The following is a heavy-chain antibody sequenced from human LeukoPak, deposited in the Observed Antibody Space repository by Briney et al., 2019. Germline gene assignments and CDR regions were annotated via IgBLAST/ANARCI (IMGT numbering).Heavy chain of an antibody. J-gene: IGHJ4*02. CDR2: INPNSGGT. V-gene: IGHV1-2*02. Sequence: ASVKVSCKASGYTFTGYYMHWVRQAPGQGLEWMGWINPNSGGTNHAQKFQGRVTMTRDTSISTAYMELSRLRSDDTAVYYCARGFRIAAAVGYWGQGTLVTVSS. CDR1: GYTFTGYY. CDR3: ARGFRIAAAVGY. D-gene: IGHD6-13*01.